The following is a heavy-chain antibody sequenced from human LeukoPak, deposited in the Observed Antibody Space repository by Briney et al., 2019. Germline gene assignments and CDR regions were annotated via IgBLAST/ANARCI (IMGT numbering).Heavy chain of an antibody. CDR2: ISSRSSTI. J-gene: IGHJ4*02. CDR3: ARGEYSSSWYPQIDY. Sequence: GGSLRLSCAASGFTLSSYSMNWVRQAPGKGLEWVSYISSRSSTIYYADSVKGRFTISRDNAKNSLYLQMNSLRAEDTAVYYCARGEYSSSWYPQIDYWGQGTLVTVSS. V-gene: IGHV3-48*01. CDR1: GFTLSSYS. D-gene: IGHD6-13*01.